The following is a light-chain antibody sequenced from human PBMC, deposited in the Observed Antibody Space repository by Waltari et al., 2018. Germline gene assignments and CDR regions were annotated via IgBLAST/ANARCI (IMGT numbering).Light chain of an antibody. CDR3: QQGRSWPPVT. CDR1: QSVGNY. J-gene: IGKJ5*01. CDR2: DTS. Sequence: EIVLKQSPATLSLSPGERATLSCRASQSVGNYLAWYQQTPGLAPRLLIYDTSNRATGIPARFSGSGSGTDFTLTISSLEPEDFAFYYCQQGRSWPPVTFGQGTRLEIK. V-gene: IGKV3-11*01.